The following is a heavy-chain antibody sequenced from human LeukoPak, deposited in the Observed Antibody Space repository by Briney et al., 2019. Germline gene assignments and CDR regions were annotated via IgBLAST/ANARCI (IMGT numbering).Heavy chain of an antibody. Sequence: ASVKVSCKASGYTFTSYDINWVRQATGQGLEWMGWMNPNSGNTGYAQKFQGRVTMTRNTSISTAYMELSSLRSEDTAVYYCARGLDSSGWYYYYGMDVWGRGTTVTVSS. CDR1: GYTFTSYD. V-gene: IGHV1-8*01. CDR3: ARGLDSSGWYYYYGMDV. D-gene: IGHD6-19*01. J-gene: IGHJ6*02. CDR2: MNPNSGNT.